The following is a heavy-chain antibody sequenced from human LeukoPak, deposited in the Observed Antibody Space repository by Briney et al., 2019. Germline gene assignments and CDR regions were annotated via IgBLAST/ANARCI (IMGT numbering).Heavy chain of an antibody. V-gene: IGHV5-51*01. Sequence: GESLKISCKGSGYSFTSYWIGWGRPMPGKGLEWIGIIYPGDSDTRYSPSFQGQGTIPADKSISTAYLQWSSLKASDTAMYYCARPTVYSGWIGYWGQGTLVTVSS. CDR3: ARPTVYSGWIGY. J-gene: IGHJ4*02. CDR2: IYPGDSDT. D-gene: IGHD6-19*01. CDR1: GYSFTSYW.